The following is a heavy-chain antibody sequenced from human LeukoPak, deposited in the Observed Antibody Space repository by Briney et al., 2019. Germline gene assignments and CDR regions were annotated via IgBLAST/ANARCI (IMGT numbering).Heavy chain of an antibody. CDR2: IIPIFGIA. J-gene: IGHJ6*02. CDR3: ARVDYDSSGYYQGAFSV. Sequence: GSSVKVSCKASGGTFSSYAISWVRQAPGQGLEWMGRIIPIFGIANYAQKFQGRVTITADKSTSTAYMELSSLRSEDTAVYYCARVDYDSSGYYQGAFSVWGQGTTVTVSS. CDR1: GGTFSSYA. V-gene: IGHV1-69*04. D-gene: IGHD3-22*01.